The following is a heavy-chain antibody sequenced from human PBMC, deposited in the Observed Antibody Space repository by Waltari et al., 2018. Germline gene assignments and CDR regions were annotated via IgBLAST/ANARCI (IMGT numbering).Heavy chain of an antibody. CDR2: IKHGGVT. V-gene: IGHV4-34*02. J-gene: IGHJ6*02. CDR1: GGSLSGYY. Sequence: QVHLQQWGAGLLKPSETLSLTCDIQGGSLSGYYWSWSPQSPGKGLEWNGEIKHGGVTNYSPSLRSRVTISMEKSKNQFSLRLTSVTAADTAVYYCARWRGEGSNYIYYFYGLDVWGQGTTVAVSS. D-gene: IGHD5-12*01. CDR3: ARWRGEGSNYIYYFYGLDV.